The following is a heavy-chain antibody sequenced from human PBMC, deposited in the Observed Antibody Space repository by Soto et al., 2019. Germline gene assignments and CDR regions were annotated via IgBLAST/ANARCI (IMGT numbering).Heavy chain of an antibody. CDR1: GFTVSRND. Sequence: EVQVVETGGGLIQPGGSLRLSCVASGFTVSRNDMSWVRQAPGKGLEWVSLIYSGGSTHYADSVKGRFTISKDNSKNTLYLQMNSLRADDTAVYYCARDGPGSSVWYYFDYWGQGTLVTVSS. D-gene: IGHD6-19*01. CDR2: IYSGGST. CDR3: ARDGPGSSVWYYFDY. V-gene: IGHV3-53*02. J-gene: IGHJ4*02.